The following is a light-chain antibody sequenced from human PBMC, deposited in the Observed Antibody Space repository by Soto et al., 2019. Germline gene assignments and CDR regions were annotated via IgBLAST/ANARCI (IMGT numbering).Light chain of an antibody. CDR1: QSVSNNY. J-gene: IGKJ5*01. Sequence: ETVLTQSPGTLSLSPGERVTLSCRASQSVSNNYLAWYQQKSGQAPRLLIYGASTRATGIPDRFSGSGSGTDFTLTISRLEPEDSAVYYCHHDGGSPITFGQGTRLEIK. CDR3: HHDGGSPIT. V-gene: IGKV3-20*01. CDR2: GAS.